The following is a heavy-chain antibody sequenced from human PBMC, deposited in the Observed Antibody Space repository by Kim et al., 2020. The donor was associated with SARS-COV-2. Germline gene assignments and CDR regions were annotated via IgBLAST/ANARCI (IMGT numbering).Heavy chain of an antibody. J-gene: IGHJ6*02. CDR1: GNTFTSYA. CDR2: INAGNGNT. V-gene: IGHV1-3*01. D-gene: IGHD1-26*01. Sequence: ASVKVSCKASGNTFTSYAMHWVRQAPGQRLEWMGWINAGNGNTKYSQKFQGRVTITRDTSASTAYMELSSLRSEDTAVYHCARAAGASVGYYAMDVWGQGTTVTVSS. CDR3: ARAAGASVGYYAMDV.